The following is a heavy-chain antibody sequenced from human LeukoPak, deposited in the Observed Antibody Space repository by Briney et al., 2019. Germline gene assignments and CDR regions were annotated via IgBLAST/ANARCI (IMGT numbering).Heavy chain of an antibody. CDR3: ARERNEVTTTEYYFDY. V-gene: IGHV3-66*01. CDR2: LYDTGDT. D-gene: IGHD4-17*01. Sequence: GRSLRLSCAASGFSVRTNYMSWVRQAPGKGLEWVAVLYDTGDTYYADSVKGRFTISRDNSKNTLYLQMNSLSAEDTALYYCARERNEVTTTEYYFDYWGQGTLVTVSS. CDR1: GFSVRTNY. J-gene: IGHJ4*02.